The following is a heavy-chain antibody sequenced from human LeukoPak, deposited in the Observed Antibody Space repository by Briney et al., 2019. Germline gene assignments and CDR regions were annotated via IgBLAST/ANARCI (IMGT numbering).Heavy chain of an antibody. V-gene: IGHV4-59*01. D-gene: IGHD3-3*01. J-gene: IGHJ6*02. CDR3: ARGSGFGVVITPRFYYGMDV. Sequence: PSETLSLTCSVSDGSINSYYWNWIRQPPGKGLEWIGYIFYSGTTKYNPSLRSRVTISADTSKNQFSLKLNSVTAADTAVYYCARGSGFGVVITPRFYYGMDVWGQGTTVTVSS. CDR1: DGSINSYY. CDR2: IFYSGTT.